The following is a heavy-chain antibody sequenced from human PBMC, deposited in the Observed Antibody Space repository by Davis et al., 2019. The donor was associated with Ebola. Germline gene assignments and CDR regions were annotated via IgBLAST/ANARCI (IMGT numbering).Heavy chain of an antibody. V-gene: IGHV3-15*01. J-gene: IGHJ4*02. CDR1: GLIFSNAW. CDR2: IKRKSDDGAI. CDR3: ATNWNYDY. Sequence: GESLKISCAASGLIFSNAWMTWVRQAPGKGLEWVGRIKRKSDDGAIDYAAPVNGRFTTSRDDSENMLYLQMNSLKTEDTAVYYCATNWNYDYWGQGTLVTVSS. D-gene: IGHD1-7*01.